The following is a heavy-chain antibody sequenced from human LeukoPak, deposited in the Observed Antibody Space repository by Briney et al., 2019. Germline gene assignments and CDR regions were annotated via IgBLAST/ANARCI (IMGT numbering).Heavy chain of an antibody. J-gene: IGHJ6*02. D-gene: IGHD5-12*01. V-gene: IGHV1-69*04. CDR2: FIPILGIA. Sequence: GSSVKVSCKASGGTFSSYAISWVRQAPGQGLEWMGRFIPILGIANYAQKFQGRVTITADKSTSTAYMELSSLRSEDTAVYYCARDNGYSGYDSYYYYYYGMDVWGQGTTVTVSS. CDR1: GGTFSSYA. CDR3: ARDNGYSGYDSYYYYYYGMDV.